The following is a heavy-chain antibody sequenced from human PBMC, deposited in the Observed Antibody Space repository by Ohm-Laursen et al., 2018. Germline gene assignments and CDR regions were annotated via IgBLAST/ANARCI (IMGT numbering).Heavy chain of an antibody. CDR2: IYSSGST. J-gene: IGHJ4*02. V-gene: IGHV4-4*07. CDR1: GDSISSYY. D-gene: IGHD3-22*01. CDR3: ARDGYYDGSRYRAFDS. Sequence: SETLSLTCTVSGDSISSYYWSWIRQPAGKGLEWIGRIYSSGSTNYNPSLKGRVTLSVDTSKNQFSLKLTSVTAADTAVYYCARDGYYDGSRYRAFDSWGQGTLVTVSP.